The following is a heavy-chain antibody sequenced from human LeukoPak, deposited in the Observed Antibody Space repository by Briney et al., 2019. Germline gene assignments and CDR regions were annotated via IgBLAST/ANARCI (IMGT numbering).Heavy chain of an antibody. V-gene: IGHV4-30-2*01. J-gene: IGHJ4*02. CDR3: ARLVVAATSRLFDY. Sequence: PSETLSLTCAVSGGSISSGGYSWSWIRQPPGKGLEWIGYIYHSGSTYYNPSLKSRVTISVDTSKNQFSLKLSSVTAADTAVYYCARLVVAATSRLFDYWGQGTLVTVSS. CDR1: GGSISSGGYS. CDR2: IYHSGST. D-gene: IGHD2-15*01.